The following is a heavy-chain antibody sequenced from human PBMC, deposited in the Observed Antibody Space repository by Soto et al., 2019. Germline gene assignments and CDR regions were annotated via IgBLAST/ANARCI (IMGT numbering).Heavy chain of an antibody. CDR1: GFTFSTTG. Sequence: EVQLVESGGGLVKPGGSLRLSFAASGFTFSTTGMNWVRQAPGKGLQWVSSISSGSEYIFHADSVKGRLTTSRDNAKNSVYLQMNNLRVEDTAVYYCAKDGAAGSVLDVWGQGTTVTVSS. V-gene: IGHV3-21*02. CDR3: AKDGAAGSVLDV. J-gene: IGHJ6*02. D-gene: IGHD6-13*01. CDR2: ISSGSEYI.